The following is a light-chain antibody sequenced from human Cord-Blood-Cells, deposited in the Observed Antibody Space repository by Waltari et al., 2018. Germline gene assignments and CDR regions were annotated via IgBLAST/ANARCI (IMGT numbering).Light chain of an antibody. CDR2: AAS. V-gene: IGKV1-9*01. Sequence: DIQLIQSPSFLSASVGDRVTITCRASQGISSYLAWYQQKPGKAPKLLIYAASTLQSGVPSRFGGSGSGTEFTLTISSLQPEDFATYYCQQLNSYPITFGQGTRLEIK. CDR3: QQLNSYPIT. J-gene: IGKJ5*01. CDR1: QGISSY.